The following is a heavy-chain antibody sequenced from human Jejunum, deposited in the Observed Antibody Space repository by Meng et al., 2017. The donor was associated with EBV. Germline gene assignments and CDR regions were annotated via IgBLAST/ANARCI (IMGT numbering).Heavy chain of an antibody. CDR3: ARKAVPGTFARPKFDY. D-gene: IGHD6-19*01. Sequence: QVQPQEWGPGLLKPSETLSLTCAVYGGSFNYYYWTWIRQPPGKGLEGIGEILHSGSTNYDPSLKSRVTISVDRSKNQFSLKLTSVTAADTAVYYCARKAVPGTFARPKFDYWGQGTLVTVSS. CDR1: GGSFNYYY. V-gene: IGHV4-34*12. J-gene: IGHJ4*02. CDR2: ILHSGST.